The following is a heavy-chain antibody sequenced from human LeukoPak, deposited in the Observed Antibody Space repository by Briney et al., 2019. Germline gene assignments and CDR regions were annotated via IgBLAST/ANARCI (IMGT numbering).Heavy chain of an antibody. Sequence: SETLSLTCTVSGGSISSYYWSWIRQPPGKGLEWIGYIYYSGSTNYNPSLKSRVTISVDTSKNQFSLKLSSVTAADTAVNYCAKVPYYDFWSGFPDYWGQGTLVTVSS. CDR3: AKVPYYDFWSGFPDY. D-gene: IGHD3-3*01. V-gene: IGHV4-59*01. CDR2: IYYSGST. CDR1: GGSISSYY. J-gene: IGHJ4*02.